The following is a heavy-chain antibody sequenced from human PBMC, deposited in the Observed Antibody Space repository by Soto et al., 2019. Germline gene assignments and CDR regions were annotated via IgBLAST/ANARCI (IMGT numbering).Heavy chain of an antibody. Sequence: QITLKESGPTLVKPTQTLTLTCTFSGFSLSTSGVGVGWIRQPPGKALEWLALIYWDDDKRYRPSLKSRLTITKDTSKNQVVLTMTNMDPVDTATYYCAQLDTAMANNGVRYWGQGTLVTVSS. CDR2: IYWDDDK. D-gene: IGHD5-18*01. CDR3: AQLDTAMANNGVRY. V-gene: IGHV2-5*02. J-gene: IGHJ4*02. CDR1: GFSLSTSGVG.